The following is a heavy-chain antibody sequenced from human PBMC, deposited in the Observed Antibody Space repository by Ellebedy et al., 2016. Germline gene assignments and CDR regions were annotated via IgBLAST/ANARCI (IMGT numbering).Heavy chain of an antibody. CDR3: ARDRGGVGATWG. Sequence: SVKVSCXASGYTFTSYGISWVRQAPGQGLEWMGGIIPIFGTANYAQKFQGRVTITADESTSTAYMELSSLRSEDTAVYYCARDRGGVGATWGWGQGTLVTVSS. V-gene: IGHV1-69*13. J-gene: IGHJ4*02. CDR2: IIPIFGTA. D-gene: IGHD1-26*01. CDR1: GYTFTSYG.